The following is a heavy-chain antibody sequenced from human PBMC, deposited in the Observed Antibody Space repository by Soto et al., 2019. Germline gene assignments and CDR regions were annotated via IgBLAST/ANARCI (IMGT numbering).Heavy chain of an antibody. Sequence: PGGSLRPSCAASGFTFDDYAMHWVRQAPGKGLEWVSGISWNSGSIGYADSVKGRFTISRDNAKNSLYLQMNSLRAEDTALYYCTKDPNPSVTTPDYWGQGTLVTVSS. CDR3: TKDPNPSVTTPDY. V-gene: IGHV3-9*01. J-gene: IGHJ4*02. CDR2: ISWNSGSI. D-gene: IGHD4-17*01. CDR1: GFTFDDYA.